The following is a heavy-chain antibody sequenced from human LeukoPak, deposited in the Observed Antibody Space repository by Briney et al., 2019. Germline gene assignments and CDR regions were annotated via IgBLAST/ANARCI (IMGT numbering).Heavy chain of an antibody. CDR1: GGSFSGYY. J-gene: IGHJ5*02. Sequence: PSETLSLTCAVYGGSFSGYYWSWIRQPPGKGLEWIGEINHSGSTNYNPSLKSRVTISVDTSKNQFSLKLSSVTAADTAIYYCAKVFSPGGDWFDPWGQGTLVTVSS. D-gene: IGHD1-26*01. CDR3: AKVFSPGGDWFDP. V-gene: IGHV4-34*01. CDR2: INHSGST.